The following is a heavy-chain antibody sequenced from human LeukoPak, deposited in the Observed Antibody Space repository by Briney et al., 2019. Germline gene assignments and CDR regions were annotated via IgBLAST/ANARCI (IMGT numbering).Heavy chain of an antibody. Sequence: PSQTLSLTCTVSGGSISSGGYYWSWIRQPPGKGLEWIGYIYYSGSTNYNPSLKSRVTISVDTSKNQFSLKLSSVTAADTAVYYCARHLTPNWYFDYWGQGTLVTVSS. CDR2: IYYSGST. D-gene: IGHD7-27*01. CDR1: GGSISSGGYY. J-gene: IGHJ4*02. V-gene: IGHV4-61*08. CDR3: ARHLTPNWYFDY.